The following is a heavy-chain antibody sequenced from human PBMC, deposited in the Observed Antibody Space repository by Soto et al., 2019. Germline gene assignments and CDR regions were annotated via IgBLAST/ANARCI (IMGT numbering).Heavy chain of an antibody. CDR3: AREDTYYYGMDV. CDR1: GFTFSSYA. J-gene: IGHJ6*02. CDR2: ISYDGSNK. V-gene: IGHV3-30-3*01. D-gene: IGHD5-18*01. Sequence: QVQLVESGGGMVQPGRSLRLSCAASGFTFSSYAMHWVRQAPGKGLEWVAVISYDGSNKYYADSVKGRFTISRDNSKNTLYLQMNSLRAEDTAVYYCAREDTYYYGMDVWGQGTTVTVSS.